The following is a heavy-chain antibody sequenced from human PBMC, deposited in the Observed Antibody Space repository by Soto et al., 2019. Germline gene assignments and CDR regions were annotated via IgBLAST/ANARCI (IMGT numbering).Heavy chain of an antibody. CDR2: MNPNSGNT. CDR1: GYTFTSCD. J-gene: IGHJ4*02. V-gene: IGHV1-8*01. CDR3: ARGPFYGSGSYSLGVDYFDY. D-gene: IGHD3-10*01. Sequence: ASVKVSCKASGYTFTSCDINWVRQATGQGLEWMGWMNPNSGNTGYAQKFQGRVTMTRNTSISTAYMELSSLRSEDTAVYYCARGPFYGSGSYSLGVDYFDYWGQGTLVTVSS.